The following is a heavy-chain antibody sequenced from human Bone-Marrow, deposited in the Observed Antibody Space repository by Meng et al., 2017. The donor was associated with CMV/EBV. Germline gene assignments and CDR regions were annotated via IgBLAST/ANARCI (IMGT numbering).Heavy chain of an antibody. Sequence: ASVKVSCKASGYTFTGYYVHWVRQAPGQGLEWMGWINPNSGGTNYAQKFQGRVTMTRDTSISTAYMELSRLRSDDTAVYYCASGWNYYYYYGMDVWGQGTTVTVSS. CDR3: ASGWNYYYYYGMDV. CDR2: INPNSGGT. J-gene: IGHJ6*02. D-gene: IGHD1-1*01. V-gene: IGHV1-2*02. CDR1: GYTFTGYY.